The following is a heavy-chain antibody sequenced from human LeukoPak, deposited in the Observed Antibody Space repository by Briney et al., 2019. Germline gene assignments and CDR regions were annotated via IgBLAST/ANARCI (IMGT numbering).Heavy chain of an antibody. D-gene: IGHD1-1*01. Sequence: ASVKVSCKASGYTFTDYYMHWVRQAPGQGLEWMGWLNPNSGDTNYAQKFQGRVSMTRDTSISTAYMDLSGLRSDDTAVYYCAREGRDFGPHKLAGFDCWGQGTLVTVSS. CDR2: LNPNSGDT. J-gene: IGHJ4*02. CDR1: GYTFTDYY. V-gene: IGHV1-2*02. CDR3: AREGRDFGPHKLAGFDC.